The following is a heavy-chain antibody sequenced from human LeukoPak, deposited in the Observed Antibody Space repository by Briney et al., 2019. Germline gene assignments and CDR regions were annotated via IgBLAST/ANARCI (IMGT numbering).Heavy chain of an antibody. Sequence: SVKVSCKASGGTFSSYAISWVRQAPGQGLEWMGGVIPIFGTANYAQKFQGRVTITTDESTSTAYMELSSLRSEDTAVYYCARESYYYGSGSYYTPRSNAFDIWGQGTMVTVSS. CDR3: ARESYYYGSGSYYTPRSNAFDI. CDR2: VIPIFGTA. D-gene: IGHD3-10*01. CDR1: GGTFSSYA. V-gene: IGHV1-69*05. J-gene: IGHJ3*02.